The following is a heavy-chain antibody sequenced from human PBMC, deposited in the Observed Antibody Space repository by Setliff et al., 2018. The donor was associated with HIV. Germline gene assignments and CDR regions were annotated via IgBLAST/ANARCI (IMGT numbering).Heavy chain of an antibody. D-gene: IGHD2-2*01. J-gene: IGHJ5*02. CDR1: GYSFTSYG. CDR3: ARGTTPLGWFDL. CDR2: ISAYNVNT. Sequence: GASVKVSCKAAGYSFTSYGVSWVRQAPGQGLEWMGWISAYNVNTNYAQKLQGRVTMTTDTSTSTAYMELRSLRSDDTALYYCARGTTPLGWFDLWGQGTLVTVSS. V-gene: IGHV1-18*01.